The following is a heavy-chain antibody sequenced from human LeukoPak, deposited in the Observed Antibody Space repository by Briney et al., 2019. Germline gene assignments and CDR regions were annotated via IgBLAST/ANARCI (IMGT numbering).Heavy chain of an antibody. Sequence: TGGSLRLSCAASGFNFSSNSMRWVRHAPWKGLEWVSAIRGSGGSTYYADSVKGRFTISRDNSKNTLYLQMNSLRAEDTAVYYCAKDLGGPLGYWGQGTLVTVSS. V-gene: IGHV3-23*01. CDR2: IRGSGGST. D-gene: IGHD2-15*01. CDR3: AKDLGGPLGY. J-gene: IGHJ4*02. CDR1: GFNFSSNS.